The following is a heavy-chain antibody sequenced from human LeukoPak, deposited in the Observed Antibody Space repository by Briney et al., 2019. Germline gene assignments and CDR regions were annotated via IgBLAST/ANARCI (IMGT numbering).Heavy chain of an antibody. V-gene: IGHV4-39*07. J-gene: IGHJ3*02. CDR1: GGSISSSSYY. Sequence: SETLSLTCTVSGGSISSSSYYWGWIRQPPGKGLEWIGSIYYSGSTYYNPSLKSRVTISVDTSKNQFSLKLSSVTAADTAVYYCAREMTYYYDSSGEGAFDIWGQGTMVTVSS. CDR2: IYYSGST. D-gene: IGHD3-22*01. CDR3: AREMTYYYDSSGEGAFDI.